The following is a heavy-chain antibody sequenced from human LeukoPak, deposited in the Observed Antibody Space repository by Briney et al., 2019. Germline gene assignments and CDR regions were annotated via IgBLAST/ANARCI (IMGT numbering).Heavy chain of an antibody. D-gene: IGHD3-9*01. CDR1: GGSISSYY. Sequence: KPSETLSLTCTVSGGSISSYYWSWIRQPPGKGLEWIGYIYYSGSTNYNPSLKSQVTISVDTSKNQFSLKLSSVTAADTAVYYCARVDILTGYYQRARGMDVWGQGTTVTVSS. V-gene: IGHV4-59*08. J-gene: IGHJ6*02. CDR3: ARVDILTGYYQRARGMDV. CDR2: IYYSGST.